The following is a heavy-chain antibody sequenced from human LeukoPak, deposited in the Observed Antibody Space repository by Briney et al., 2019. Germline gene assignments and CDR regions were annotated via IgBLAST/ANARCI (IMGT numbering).Heavy chain of an antibody. CDR2: IHPDGSST. CDR3: ARDRPDSFDV. J-gene: IGHJ3*01. Sequence: GGSLRLSCAASGFTFCRYYMHWVRQAPGKGLVWVSRIHPDGSSTAFADSVKGRFTISRDNAKDTLYLQMNSLRADDTAVYFCARDRPDSFDVWGQGTTVTVSS. V-gene: IGHV3-74*03. CDR1: GFTFCRYY.